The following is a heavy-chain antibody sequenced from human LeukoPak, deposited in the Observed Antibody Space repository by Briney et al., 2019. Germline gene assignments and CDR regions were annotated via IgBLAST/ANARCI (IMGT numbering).Heavy chain of an antibody. CDR2: TYYRSKWYY. CDR3: AGGTATRGCDQ. J-gene: IGHJ5*02. Sequence: SQTLSLTCATSGDSVSSSSAAWHWIRQSPSRGLEWLGRTYYRSKWYYDYGPSVKSRIIINPDTSKNQISLQLNSVTPEDTAVYYCAGGTATRGCDQWGQGTLVTVSS. CDR1: GDSVSSSSAA. V-gene: IGHV6-1*01. D-gene: IGHD2-15*01.